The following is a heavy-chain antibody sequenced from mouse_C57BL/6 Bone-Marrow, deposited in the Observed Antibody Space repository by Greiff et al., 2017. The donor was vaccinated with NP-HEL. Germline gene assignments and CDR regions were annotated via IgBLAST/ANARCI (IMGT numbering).Heavy chain of an antibody. Sequence: EVQLQQSGPELVKPGASVKIPCKASGYTFTDYNMDWVKQSHGKSLEWIGDINPNNGGTIYNQKFKGKATLTVDKSSSTAYMELRSLTSEDTAVYYCARHGRAAYWGQGTLVTVSA. CDR1: GYTFTDYN. CDR3: ARHGRAAY. D-gene: IGHD3-1*01. CDR2: INPNNGGT. V-gene: IGHV1-18*01. J-gene: IGHJ3*01.